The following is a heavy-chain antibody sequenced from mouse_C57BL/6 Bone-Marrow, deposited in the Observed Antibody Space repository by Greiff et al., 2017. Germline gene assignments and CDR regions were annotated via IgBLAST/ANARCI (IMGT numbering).Heavy chain of an antibody. V-gene: IGHV5-6*01. CDR2: ISSGGGYT. CDR3: ARHGDYYGSSYWYFDV. D-gene: IGHD1-1*01. Sequence: EVHLVESGGDLVKPGGSLKLSCAASGFTFSSYGMSWVRQTPDKRLEWVATISSGGGYTYYPDSVKGRFTISRDNAKNTLYLQMSSLTSEDTAMYDSARHGDYYGSSYWYFDVWVTGTTVTVSS. CDR1: GFTFSSYG. J-gene: IGHJ1*03.